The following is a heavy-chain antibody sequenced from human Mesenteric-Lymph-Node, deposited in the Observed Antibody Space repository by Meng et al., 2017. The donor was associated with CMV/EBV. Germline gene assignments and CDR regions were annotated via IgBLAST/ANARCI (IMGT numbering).Heavy chain of an antibody. Sequence: GESLKISCAASGFTISEYGMHWVRQAPGKGLEWVSYISSSGSTIYYADSVKGRFTISRDNAKNSLYLQMNSLRAEDTAVYYCARDQDFWSGCFDYWGQGTLVTVSS. CDR1: GFTISEYG. J-gene: IGHJ4*02. V-gene: IGHV3-48*04. CDR2: ISSSGSTI. CDR3: ARDQDFWSGCFDY. D-gene: IGHD3-3*01.